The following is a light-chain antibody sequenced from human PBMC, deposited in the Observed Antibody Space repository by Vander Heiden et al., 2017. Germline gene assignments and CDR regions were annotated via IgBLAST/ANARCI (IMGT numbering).Light chain of an antibody. CDR3: QQDNNWPMYT. V-gene: IGKV3-15*01. CDR2: GAS. Sequence: EIVMPQSPATLSVSPGERATLSCRASQSVSSNLAWYQQKPGQAPRLLIYGASTRATGIPARFSGSGYGTEFTLTISSRQSEDFAVYYCQQDNNWPMYTFGQGTKLEIK. J-gene: IGKJ2*01. CDR1: QSVSSN.